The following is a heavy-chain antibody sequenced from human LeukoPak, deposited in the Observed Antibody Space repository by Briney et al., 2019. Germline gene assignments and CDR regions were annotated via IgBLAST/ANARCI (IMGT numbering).Heavy chain of an antibody. CDR2: INPNSGGT. V-gene: IGHV1-2*02. J-gene: IGHJ6*03. CDR1: GYTFTGYY. D-gene: IGHD3-10*01. Sequence: ASVKVSCKASGYTFTGYYMHWVRQAPGQGLEWMGWINPNSGGTNYAQKFQGRVTMTRDTSISTAYMELSRLRSDDTAVYYCARDRDYYGSGSSYYYYYMDVWGKGTTVTISS. CDR3: ARDRDYYGSGSSYYYYYMDV.